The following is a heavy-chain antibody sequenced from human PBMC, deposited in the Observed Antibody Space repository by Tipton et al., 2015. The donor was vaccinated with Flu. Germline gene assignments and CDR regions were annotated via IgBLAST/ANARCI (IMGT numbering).Heavy chain of an antibody. Sequence: LRLSCTVSGDALSSSGYYWSWIRRPPGKGLEWIGSIFHSGSTYYNPSLKSRITIAVDTSKNQFSLKLISVTAADTAVYYCARVSPGVESWFDPWGQGTLVTVSS. CDR2: IFHSGST. CDR3: ARVSPGVESWFDP. CDR1: GDALSSSGYY. V-gene: IGHV4-39*07. J-gene: IGHJ5*02. D-gene: IGHD3-3*01.